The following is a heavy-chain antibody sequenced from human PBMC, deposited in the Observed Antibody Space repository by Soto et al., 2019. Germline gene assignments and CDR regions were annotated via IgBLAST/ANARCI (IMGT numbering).Heavy chain of an antibody. Sequence: EVQLLESGGGLVQPGGSLRLSCAASGFTFSSYAMSWVRQAPGKGLGWVSAISGGRGSTHYADSVKGRFTIARDTSKNTLYLHMNSLGAADTAVYYCAKKGAVGATYFFDYWGQGALVTVSS. V-gene: IGHV3-23*01. CDR1: GFTFSSYA. CDR2: ISGGRGST. D-gene: IGHD1-26*01. J-gene: IGHJ4*02. CDR3: AKKGAVGATYFFDY.